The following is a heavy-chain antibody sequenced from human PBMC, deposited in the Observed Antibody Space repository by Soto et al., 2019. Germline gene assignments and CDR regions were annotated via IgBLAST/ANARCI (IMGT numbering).Heavy chain of an antibody. CDR3: AREKYSGSWYFDC. D-gene: IGHD1-26*01. J-gene: IGHJ4*02. CDR1: GGSISSNY. Sequence: QVQLQESGPGLVKPSETLSLTCNVSGGSISSNYWSWIRQPAGKGLEWIGRVYISGNTYYNPSLKSRGTLSVDTSKNHFSLRLSSVTAADTAVYYCAREKYSGSWYFDCWGQGILVTVSS. CDR2: VYISGNT. V-gene: IGHV4-4*07.